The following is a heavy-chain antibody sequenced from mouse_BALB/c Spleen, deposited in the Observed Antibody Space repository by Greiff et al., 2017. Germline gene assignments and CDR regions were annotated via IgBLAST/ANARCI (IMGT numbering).Heavy chain of an antibody. Sequence: EVNVVESGGGLVQPGGSLKLSCAASGFTFSSYTMSWVRQTPEKRLEWVAYISNGGGSTYYPDTVKGRFTISRDNAKNTLYLQMSSLKSEDTAMYYCARRDGYSFAYWGQGTLVTVSA. V-gene: IGHV5-12-2*01. J-gene: IGHJ3*01. D-gene: IGHD2-3*01. CDR2: ISNGGGST. CDR1: GFTFSSYT. CDR3: ARRDGYSFAY.